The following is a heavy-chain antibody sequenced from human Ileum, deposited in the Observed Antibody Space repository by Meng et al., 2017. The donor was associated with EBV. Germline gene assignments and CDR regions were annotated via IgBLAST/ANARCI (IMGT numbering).Heavy chain of an antibody. Sequence: QWQVEQSGAEGEKPGSSVKVSCKASGGTFRNSAISWVRQAPGQGLEWMGGIIPMFGAPDYAQRFQDRVTITADESTSTVYMELSGLRSEDTAVYYCARESGRGYSSDYWGQGTLVTVSS. V-gene: IGHV1-69*01. D-gene: IGHD5-18*01. J-gene: IGHJ4*02. CDR3: ARESGRGYSSDY. CDR2: IIPMFGAP. CDR1: GGTFRNSA.